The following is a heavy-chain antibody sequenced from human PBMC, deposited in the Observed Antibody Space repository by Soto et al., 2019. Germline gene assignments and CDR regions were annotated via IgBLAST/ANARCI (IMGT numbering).Heavy chain of an antibody. CDR1: GGSFSGYY. Sequence: SETLSLTCAVYGGSFSGYYWSWIRQPPGKGLEWIGEINHSGNTNYNPSLKSRVTVSVDTSKNQFSLKLSSVTAADTAVYYCARRGGSYDDYKINYFDSWGQGALVTVSS. CDR3: ARRGGSYDDYKINYFDS. CDR2: INHSGNT. V-gene: IGHV4-34*01. J-gene: IGHJ4*02. D-gene: IGHD4-17*01.